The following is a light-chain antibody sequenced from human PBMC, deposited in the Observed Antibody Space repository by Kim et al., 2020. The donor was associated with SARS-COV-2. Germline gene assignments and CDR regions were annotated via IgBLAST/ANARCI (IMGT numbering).Light chain of an antibody. CDR1: SSDVGAYDY. CDR2: DVN. V-gene: IGLV2-14*03. CDR3: NSYTTSTTLVV. J-gene: IGLJ2*01. Sequence: QSALTQPSSVSGSPGQSITISCTGTSSDVGAYDYVSWYQQHPGKAPKLIIYDVNNRPSGVSDRFSGSKSGNTASLTISGLQAEDEADYYCNSYTTSTTLVVFGGWTQLTVL.